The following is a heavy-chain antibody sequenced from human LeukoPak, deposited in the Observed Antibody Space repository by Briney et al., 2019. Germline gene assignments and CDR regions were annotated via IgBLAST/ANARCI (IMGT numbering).Heavy chain of an antibody. J-gene: IGHJ4*02. CDR3: ARHSEEVVVVAAVHFDY. Sequence: SETLSLTCTVSGGSISSSSYYWGRIRQPPGKGLEWIGSIYYSGSTYYNPSLKSRVTISVDTSKNQFSLKLSSVTAADTAVYYCARHSEEVVVVAAVHFDYWGQGTLVTVSS. CDR1: GGSISSSSYY. V-gene: IGHV4-39*01. D-gene: IGHD2-15*01. CDR2: IYYSGST.